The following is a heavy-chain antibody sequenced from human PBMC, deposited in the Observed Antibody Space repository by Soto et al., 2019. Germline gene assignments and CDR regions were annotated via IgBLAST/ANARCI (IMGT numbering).Heavy chain of an antibody. CDR2: IIPIFRTP. V-gene: IGHV1-69*12. Sequence: QVQLVQSGAEVVKPGSSVKVSCKASGATFDTFAISWVRQAPGQGLEWRGGIIPIFRTPDYGQKFQGRVTITADESTSTAYMELSSRRSEDTAVYYCARDKDREQLGGNYYYTLDVWGQGTTVTVSS. CDR1: GATFDTFA. CDR3: ARDKDREQLGGNYYYTLDV. D-gene: IGHD1-1*01. J-gene: IGHJ6*02.